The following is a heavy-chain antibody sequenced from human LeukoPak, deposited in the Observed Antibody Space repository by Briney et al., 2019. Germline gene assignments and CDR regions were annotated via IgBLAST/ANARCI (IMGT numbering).Heavy chain of an antibody. D-gene: IGHD3-3*01. CDR2: IYSGGST. V-gene: IGHV3-53*01. J-gene: IGHJ6*03. Sequence: GGSLRLSCAASGFTVSSNYMSWVRQAPGKGLEWVSVIYSGGSTYYADSVKGRFTISRDNSKNTLYLQMNSLRAEDTAVYYCARVRPGPFWSTHYYYYYYMDVWGKGTTVTVSS. CDR3: ARVRPGPFWSTHYYYYYYMDV. CDR1: GFTVSSNY.